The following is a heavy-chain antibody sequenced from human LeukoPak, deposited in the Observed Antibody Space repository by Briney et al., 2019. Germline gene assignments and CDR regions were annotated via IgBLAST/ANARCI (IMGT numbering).Heavy chain of an antibody. Sequence: GGSLRLSCAASGFTFSSYWMHWVRQAPGKGLVWVSRINGDGSSTTYADSVKGRFTISRDNSKNTLYLQMNSLRAEDTAVYYCARGGDTFDYWGQGTLVTVSS. CDR2: INGDGSST. V-gene: IGHV3-74*01. J-gene: IGHJ4*02. D-gene: IGHD3-16*01. CDR3: ARGGDTFDY. CDR1: GFTFSSYW.